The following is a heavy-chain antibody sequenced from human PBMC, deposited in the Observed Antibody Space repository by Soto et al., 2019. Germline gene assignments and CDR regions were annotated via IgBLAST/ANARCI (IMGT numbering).Heavy chain of an antibody. V-gene: IGHV1-46*01. D-gene: IGHD3-22*01. CDR1: GYTFTSYY. Sequence: ASVKVSCKASGYTFTSYYMHWVRQAPGQGLKRMGIINPSGGSTSYAQKFQGRFTISRDNSKNTLYLQMGSLRAEDMAVYYCARSSYYYDSSGPAFDIWGQGTMVTVSS. J-gene: IGHJ3*02. CDR2: INPSGGST. CDR3: ARSSYYYDSSGPAFDI.